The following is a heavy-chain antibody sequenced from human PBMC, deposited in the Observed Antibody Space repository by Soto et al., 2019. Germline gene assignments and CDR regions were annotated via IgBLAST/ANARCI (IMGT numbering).Heavy chain of an antibody. V-gene: IGHV3-30*03. CDR1: GFTFSSYG. Sequence: QVQLVESGGGVVQPGRSLRLSCAASGFTFSSYGMHWVRQAPGKGLEWVAVISYDGSNKYYADSVKGRCTISRDNSKNTLYRQMNSLRAEDTAVYYCAAQGVVVADTFDYWGQGTLVTVSS. CDR2: ISYDGSNK. J-gene: IGHJ4*02. D-gene: IGHD2-15*01. CDR3: AAQGVVVADTFDY.